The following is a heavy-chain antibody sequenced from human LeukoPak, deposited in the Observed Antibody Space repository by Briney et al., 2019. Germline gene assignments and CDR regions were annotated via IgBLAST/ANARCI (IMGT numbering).Heavy chain of an antibody. CDR2: IYYSGGT. D-gene: IGHD3-9*01. CDR1: GGSISSGGYY. Sequence: SETLSLTCTVSGGSISSGGYYWSWIRQHPGKGLEWIGYIYYSGGTYYNPSLKSRVTISVDTSKNQFSLKLSSVTAADTAVYYCARLRYFDWLPRWFDPWGQGTLVTVSS. J-gene: IGHJ5*02. CDR3: ARLRYFDWLPRWFDP. V-gene: IGHV4-31*03.